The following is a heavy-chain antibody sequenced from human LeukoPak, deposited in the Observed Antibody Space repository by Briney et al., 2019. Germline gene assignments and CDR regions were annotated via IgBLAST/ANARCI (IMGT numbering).Heavy chain of an antibody. D-gene: IGHD2-2*01. CDR3: ARAGEYQLLFGFDP. Sequence: ASVKLSCKASGYTCTSYDINWVRQATGQGLEWMGWMNPNSGNTGYAQKFQSRVTMTRNTSISTAYMELSSLRSEDTAVYYCARAGEYQLLFGFDPLGQGTLVNGSS. CDR2: MNPNSGNT. CDR1: GYTCTSYD. V-gene: IGHV1-8*01. J-gene: IGHJ5*02.